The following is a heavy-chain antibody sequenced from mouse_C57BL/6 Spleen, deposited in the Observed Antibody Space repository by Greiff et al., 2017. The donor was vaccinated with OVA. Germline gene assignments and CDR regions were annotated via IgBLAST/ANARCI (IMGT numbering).Heavy chain of an antibody. CDR1: GYTFTDYN. V-gene: IGHV1-18*01. J-gene: IGHJ1*03. D-gene: IGHD2-2*01. Sequence: VQLKQSGPELVKPGASVKIPCKASGYTFTDYNMDWVKQSHGKSLEWIGDINPNNGGTIYNQKFKGKATLTVDKSSSTAYMELRSLTSEDTAVYYCGRLRPIYWYFDVWGTGTTVTVSS. CDR3: GRLRPIYWYFDV. CDR2: INPNNGGT.